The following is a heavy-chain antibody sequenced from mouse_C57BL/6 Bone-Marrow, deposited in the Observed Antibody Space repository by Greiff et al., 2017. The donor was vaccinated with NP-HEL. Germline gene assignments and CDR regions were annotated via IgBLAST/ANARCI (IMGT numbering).Heavy chain of an antibody. J-gene: IGHJ4*01. Sequence: LQESGAELARPGASVKLSCKASGYTFTSYGISWVKQRTGQGLEWIGEIYPRSGNTYYNEKFKGKATLTADKSSSTAYMELRSLTSEDSAVYFCARRARYAMDYWGQGTSVTVSS. D-gene: IGHD3-1*01. CDR1: GYTFTSYG. CDR2: IYPRSGNT. V-gene: IGHV1-81*01. CDR3: ARRARYAMDY.